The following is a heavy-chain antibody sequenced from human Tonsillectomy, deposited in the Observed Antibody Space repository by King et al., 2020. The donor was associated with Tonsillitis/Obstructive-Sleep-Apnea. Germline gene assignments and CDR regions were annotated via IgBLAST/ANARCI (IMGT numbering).Heavy chain of an antibody. D-gene: IGHD3/OR15-3a*01. V-gene: IGHV3-7*01. Sequence: VQLVESGGDLVQPGGSLRLSCAASGFTFSSYWMTWVRQAPGKGLEWVANIKQDGSEEYYVDSVKGRFTISRDSSKNSLYLQMSSLRAEDTAVYYCARTLWTGYSNSYMDVWGNGTTVTVSS. CDR2: IKQDGSEE. CDR1: GFTFSSYW. CDR3: ARTLWTGYSNSYMDV. J-gene: IGHJ6*03.